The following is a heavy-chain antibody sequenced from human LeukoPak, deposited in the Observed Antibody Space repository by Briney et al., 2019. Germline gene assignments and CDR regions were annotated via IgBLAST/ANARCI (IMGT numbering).Heavy chain of an antibody. D-gene: IGHD3-3*01. CDR3: AKVPLWSGYFLGMYFDY. Sequence: HPGGSLRLSCAASGFTFSSYAMSWVRQAPGKGLEWVSAISGSGGSTYYADSVKGRFTISRDNPKNTLYLQMNSLRAEDTAVYYCAKVPLWSGYFLGMYFDYWGQGTLVTVSS. V-gene: IGHV3-23*01. CDR1: GFTFSSYA. J-gene: IGHJ4*02. CDR2: ISGSGGST.